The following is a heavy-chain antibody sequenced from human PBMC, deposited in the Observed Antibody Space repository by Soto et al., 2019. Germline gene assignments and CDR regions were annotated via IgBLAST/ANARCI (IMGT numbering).Heavy chain of an antibody. D-gene: IGHD3-10*01. V-gene: IGHV4-61*01. CDR2: IYYSGST. CDR3: ARERAHSLGWGSYPGY. J-gene: IGHJ4*02. Sequence: SETLSLTCTVSGGSVSSGSYYWSWIRQPPGKGLEWIGYIYYSGSTNYNPSLKSRVTISVDTSKNQFSLKLSSVTAADTAVYYCARERAHSLGWGSYPGYWGQGSLVTVSS. CDR1: GGSVSSGSYY.